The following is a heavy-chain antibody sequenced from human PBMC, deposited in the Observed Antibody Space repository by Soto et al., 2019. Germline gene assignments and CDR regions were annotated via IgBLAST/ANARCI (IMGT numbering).Heavy chain of an antibody. CDR1: GYSFTSYW. CDR2: IYPGDSDT. D-gene: IGHD3-3*01. J-gene: IGHJ6*02. V-gene: IGHV5-51*01. Sequence: GVSLKISCKGSGYSFTSYWIGWVRQIPGKGLEWMGIIYPGDSDTRYSPSFQGQVTISADKSISTAYLQWSSLKASDTAMYYCASPAGSGYYKRYYYYGMDVWGQGTTVTVSS. CDR3: ASPAGSGYYKRYYYYGMDV.